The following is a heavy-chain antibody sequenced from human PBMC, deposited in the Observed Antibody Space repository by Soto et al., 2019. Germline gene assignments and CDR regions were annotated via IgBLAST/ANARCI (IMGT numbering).Heavy chain of an antibody. CDR2: INHVGST. CDR3: ASGYGYNSRTFDF. D-gene: IGHD5-12*01. Sequence: QVQLQQWGAGLLKPSETLTLTCAVYGESFRGYYWSWIRQPPGKGLEWIGEINHVGSTNYNPSLTSRVTISLDTSKNQFSLKLNAVTAADTAVYYCASGYGYNSRTFDFWGQGTLVPVSS. J-gene: IGHJ4*02. CDR1: GESFRGYY. V-gene: IGHV4-34*01.